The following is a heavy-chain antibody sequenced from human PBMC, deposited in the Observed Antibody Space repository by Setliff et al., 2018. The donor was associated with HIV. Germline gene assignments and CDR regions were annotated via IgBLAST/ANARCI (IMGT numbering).Heavy chain of an antibody. V-gene: IGHV1-69*13. Sequence: SVKVPCKASGGTFSSYAISWVRQAPGQGLEWVGGIIPVFRTANYAQKFQGRVTITADESTSTDYMELSSLRSEDTAVYYCAKGATITYYFDYWGQGTLVTVSS. J-gene: IGHJ4*02. D-gene: IGHD5-12*01. CDR1: GGTFSSYA. CDR2: IIPVFRTA. CDR3: AKGATITYYFDY.